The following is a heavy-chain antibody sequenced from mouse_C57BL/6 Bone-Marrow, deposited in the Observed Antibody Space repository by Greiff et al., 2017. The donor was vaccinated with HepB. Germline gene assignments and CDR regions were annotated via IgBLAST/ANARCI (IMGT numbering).Heavy chain of an antibody. D-gene: IGHD2-4*01. CDR1: GYTFTDYY. CDR2: INPNNGGT. J-gene: IGHJ4*01. V-gene: IGHV1-26*01. CDR3: ARESPCDYDDHYYAMDY. Sequence: EVQLQQSGPELVKPGASVKISCKASGYTFTDYYMNWVKQSHGKSLEWIGDINPNNGGTSYNQKFKGKATLTVDKSSSTAYMELRSLTSEDSAVYYCARESPCDYDDHYYAMDYWGQGTSVTVSS.